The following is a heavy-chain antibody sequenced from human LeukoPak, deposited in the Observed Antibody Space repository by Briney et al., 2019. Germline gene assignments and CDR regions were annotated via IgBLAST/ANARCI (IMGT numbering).Heavy chain of an antibody. V-gene: IGHV3-74*01. CDR3: ARDFDWGSGH. CDR1: GFTFSTYW. Sequence: GGSLRLSCAAPGFTFSTYWMHWVCQAPGKGLVWVSRISGDGSDTRYADSVKGRFIISRDNAKNTLYLQLNGLRAEDTAVYYCARDFDWGSGHWGQGALVTVSS. D-gene: IGHD7-27*01. J-gene: IGHJ4*02. CDR2: ISGDGSDT.